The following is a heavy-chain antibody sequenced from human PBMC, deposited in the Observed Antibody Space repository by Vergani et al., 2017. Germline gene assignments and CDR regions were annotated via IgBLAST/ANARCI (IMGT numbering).Heavy chain of an antibody. CDR1: GFTFSSYA. CDR3: AKLGGWSWKLSISSYYFDY. V-gene: IGHV3-23*01. Sequence: EVQLLESGGGLVQPGGSLRLSCAASGFTFSSYAMSWVRQAPGKGLEWVSAISGSGGSTYYADSVKGRFTISRDNSKNTLYLQMNSLRAEDTAVYYCAKLGGWSWKLSISSYYFDYWGQGTLVTVSS. D-gene: IGHD6-19*01. CDR2: ISGSGGST. J-gene: IGHJ4*02.